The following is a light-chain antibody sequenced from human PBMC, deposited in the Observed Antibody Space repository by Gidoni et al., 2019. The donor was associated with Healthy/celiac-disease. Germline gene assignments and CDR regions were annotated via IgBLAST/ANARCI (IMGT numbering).Light chain of an antibody. CDR1: HSVSSSY. Sequence: ESVLTQSPRTLSLSPWERATLSCRARHSVSSSYLAWYQQKPGQAPRLLIYGASSSATGIPERFIGSGSGTDVTLTISRLEPEDFSVYYCQQYGSSPPTTFGPGTKVDIK. V-gene: IGKV3-20*01. J-gene: IGKJ3*01. CDR3: QQYGSSPPTT. CDR2: GAS.